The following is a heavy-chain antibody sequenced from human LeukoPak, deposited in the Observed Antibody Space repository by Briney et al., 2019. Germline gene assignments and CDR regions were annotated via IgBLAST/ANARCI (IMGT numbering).Heavy chain of an antibody. J-gene: IGHJ4*02. D-gene: IGHD6-13*01. Sequence: ASVKVSCKASGYTFTGYFMHWVRQAPGQGLEWMGWINPNSGGTNYAQKFQGRVTMARDTPISTAYMELSRLRSDDTAVYYCARALPAAGPTFDYWGQGTLVTVSS. V-gene: IGHV1-2*02. CDR3: ARALPAAGPTFDY. CDR1: GYTFTGYF. CDR2: INPNSGGT.